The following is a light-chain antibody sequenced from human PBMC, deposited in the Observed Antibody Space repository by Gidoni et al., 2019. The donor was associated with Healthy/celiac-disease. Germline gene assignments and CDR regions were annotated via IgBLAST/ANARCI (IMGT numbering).Light chain of an antibody. CDR3: QQDDNLPIT. J-gene: IGKJ5*01. Sequence: IQMTQSPSSLSASVGDRATITCQASQDISNYLNWYQQKPGKAPNLLIYDASKLETGVPARFSVSGSGTYFTFTISSRQPEDMATYYCQQDDNLPITFGQGTRLEIK. CDR2: DAS. V-gene: IGKV1-33*01. CDR1: QDISNY.